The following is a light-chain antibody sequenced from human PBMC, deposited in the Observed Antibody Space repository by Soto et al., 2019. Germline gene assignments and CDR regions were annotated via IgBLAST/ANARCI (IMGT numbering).Light chain of an antibody. CDR2: EVN. CDR3: NSYTSSSTRV. CDR1: TSDVGGYNY. J-gene: IGLJ2*01. V-gene: IGLV2-14*01. Sequence: QSALTQPASVSGSPGQSITISCTATTSDVGGYNYVSWYQQHPGKAPKLMIYEVNNRPSGVSNRFSGSKSGNTASLTISGLQAEDEADYYCNSYTSSSTRVFGGGTKLTVL.